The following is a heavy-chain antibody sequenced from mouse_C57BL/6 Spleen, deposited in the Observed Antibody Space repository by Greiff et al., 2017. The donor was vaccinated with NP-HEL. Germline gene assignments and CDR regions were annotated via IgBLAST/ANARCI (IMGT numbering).Heavy chain of an antibody. CDR2: IYPGSGST. J-gene: IGHJ4*01. D-gene: IGHD2-4*01. Sequence: QVQLQQPGAELVKPGASVKMSCKASGYTFTSYWITWVKQRPGQGLEWIGDIYPGSGSTNYNEKFKSQATLTVDTSSRTAYIPLSSLTSESSAVYYCARRGSYYDYPYYYAMDYWGQGTSVTVSS. V-gene: IGHV1-55*01. CDR1: GYTFTSYW. CDR3: ARRGSYYDYPYYYAMDY.